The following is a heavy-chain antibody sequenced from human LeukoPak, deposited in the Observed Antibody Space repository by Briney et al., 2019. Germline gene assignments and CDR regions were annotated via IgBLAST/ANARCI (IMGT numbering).Heavy chain of an antibody. Sequence: GGSLRLSCTVSGFTVSSDSMSWVRQAPGKGLEWVSFIYSGGSTHYSDSVKGRFTISRDNSKNTLYLQMNSLRAEDTAVYYCARTGYCSGGSCLIDYWGQGTLVTVSS. CDR1: GFTVSSDS. CDR2: IYSGGST. D-gene: IGHD2-15*01. V-gene: IGHV3-53*01. CDR3: ARTGYCSGGSCLIDY. J-gene: IGHJ4*02.